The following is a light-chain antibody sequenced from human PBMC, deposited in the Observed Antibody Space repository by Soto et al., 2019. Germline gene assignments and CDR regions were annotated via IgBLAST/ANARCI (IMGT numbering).Light chain of an antibody. J-gene: IGKJ5*01. CDR1: QDITNY. Sequence: DIPMPQSPSSLSASVGDRVTISCQASQDITNYLNWYQQKAGNAPKLLIYDASNLETGVPSRFSGNGSGTDFTFTISSLQPEDIATYYCQEYDNLPSITFGQGTRLDFK. V-gene: IGKV1-33*01. CDR2: DAS. CDR3: QEYDNLPSIT.